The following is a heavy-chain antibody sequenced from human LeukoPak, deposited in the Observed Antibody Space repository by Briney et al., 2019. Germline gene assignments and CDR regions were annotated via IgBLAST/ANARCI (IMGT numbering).Heavy chain of an antibody. CDR1: GFTFSSYG. CDR2: ISYDGSNK. V-gene: IGHV3-30*03. Sequence: GGSLRLSCAASGFTFSSYGMHWVRQAPGKGLEWVAVISYDGSNKYYADSVKGRSTISRDNSKNTLYLQMNSLRAEDTAVYYCASSRDYAHDYWGQGTLVTVSS. J-gene: IGHJ4*02. D-gene: IGHD4-17*01. CDR3: ASSRDYAHDY.